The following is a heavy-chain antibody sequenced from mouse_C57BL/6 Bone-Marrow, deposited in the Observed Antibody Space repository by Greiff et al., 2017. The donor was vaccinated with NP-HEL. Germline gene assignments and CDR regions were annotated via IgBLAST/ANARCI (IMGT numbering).Heavy chain of an antibody. D-gene: IGHD3-1*01. CDR3: ARGGFYYFDY. CDR2: ISSGGSYT. Sequence: EVKLMESGGDLVKPGGFLKLSCAASGFTFSSYGMSWVRQTPDKRLEWVATISSGGSYTYYPDSVKGRFTISRDNAKNTLYLQMSSLKSEDTAMYYCARGGFYYFDYWGQGTTLTVSS. CDR1: GFTFSSYG. J-gene: IGHJ2*01. V-gene: IGHV5-6*01.